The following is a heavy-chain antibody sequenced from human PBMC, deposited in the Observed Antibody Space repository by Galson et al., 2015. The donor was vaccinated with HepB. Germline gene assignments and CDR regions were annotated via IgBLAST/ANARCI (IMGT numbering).Heavy chain of an antibody. J-gene: IGHJ3*02. CDR3: AKERGDYEAESFDI. Sequence: SLRLSCAASGFTFSSYALSWVRQAPGKGLEWVSAISGSSGSTYYTDSVKGRFTIFRDNSKNTLYLQMNSLRAEDTAVYYCAKERGDYEAESFDIWGQGTMVTVSS. CDR1: GFTFSSYA. CDR2: ISGSSGST. V-gene: IGHV3-23*01. D-gene: IGHD4-17*01.